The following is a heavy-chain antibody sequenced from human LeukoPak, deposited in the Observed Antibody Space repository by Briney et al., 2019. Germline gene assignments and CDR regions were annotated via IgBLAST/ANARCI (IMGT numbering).Heavy chain of an antibody. CDR3: ARDQVAVPGGDY. D-gene: IGHD6-19*01. CDR1: GFTFSSYW. V-gene: IGHV3-7*04. Sequence: GGSLRLSCAASGFTFSSYWMSWVRQAPGKGLEWMANIKRDGSEKYYVDSVKGRFTISRDNAKNSLYLQMNRLRAEDTGVYYCARDQVAVPGGDYWGQGTLVTVSS. J-gene: IGHJ4*02. CDR2: IKRDGSEK.